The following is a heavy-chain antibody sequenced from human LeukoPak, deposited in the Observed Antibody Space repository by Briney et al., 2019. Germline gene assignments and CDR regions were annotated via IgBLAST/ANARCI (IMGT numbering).Heavy chain of an antibody. J-gene: IGHJ3*02. D-gene: IGHD4-17*01. V-gene: IGHV3-23*01. Sequence: GGSLRLSCAASGFTFTSSAMSWVRQTPGKGLEWVSSISLIGGITYYAHSVKGRFTISRDNSTNTLYLQINSLRAENTPVYYCAKELHYGDGGGAFDIWGQGTMVTVSS. CDR3: AKELHYGDGGGAFDI. CDR1: GFTFTSSA. CDR2: ISLIGGIT.